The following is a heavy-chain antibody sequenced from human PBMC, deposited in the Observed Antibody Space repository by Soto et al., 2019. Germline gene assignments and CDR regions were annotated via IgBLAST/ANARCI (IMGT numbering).Heavy chain of an antibody. J-gene: IGHJ4*02. CDR2: IYYSGST. CDR1: GGSISSSSYY. V-gene: IGHV4-39*01. D-gene: IGHD5-12*01. CDR3: ARHWYSGYDKGGRGFDY. Sequence: QLQLQESGPGLVKPSETLSLTCTVSGGSISSSSYYWGWIRQPPGKGLEWIGSIYYSGSTYYNPSLKSRVTISVDTSKNQFSLKLSSVTAADTAVYYCARHWYSGYDKGGRGFDYWGQGTLVTVSS.